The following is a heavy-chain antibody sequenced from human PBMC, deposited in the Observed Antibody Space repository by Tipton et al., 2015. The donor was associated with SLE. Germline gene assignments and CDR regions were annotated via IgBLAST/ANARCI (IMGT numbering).Heavy chain of an antibody. CDR2: IHYSGST. D-gene: IGHD4-23*01. CDR1: GGSIRSGTYY. V-gene: IGHV4-31*03. CDR3: ARGGFRWSDAFDF. J-gene: IGHJ3*01. Sequence: TLSLTCTVSGGSIRSGTYYWNWIRQHPGKGLEWIGYIHYSGSTYYNPSLKSRVSMSVDTSKNQFSLTVNSVTAADTAVYYCARGGFRWSDAFDFWGQGTIVTVSS.